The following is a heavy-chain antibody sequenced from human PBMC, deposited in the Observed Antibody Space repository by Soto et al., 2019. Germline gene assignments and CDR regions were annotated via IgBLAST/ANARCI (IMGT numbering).Heavy chain of an antibody. J-gene: IGHJ6*02. CDR2: IGAFNGQT. D-gene: IGHD3-16*01. Sequence: ASVKVSCKASGYTFTSYGVSWVRQAPGQGLEWMGWIGAFNGQTNYIQKVQGRATLTTEASTSTAYMELRSLRSDDTAVYYCARGGDYYYGLDVWGQGTTVTVSS. CDR3: ARGGDYYYGLDV. CDR1: GYTFTSYG. V-gene: IGHV1-18*01.